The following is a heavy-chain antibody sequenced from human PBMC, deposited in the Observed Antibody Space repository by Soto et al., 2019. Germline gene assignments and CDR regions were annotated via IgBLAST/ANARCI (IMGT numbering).Heavy chain of an antibody. V-gene: IGHV1-3*01. CDR1: GYTFSTSG. J-gene: IGHJ5*02. D-gene: IGHD1-1*01. CDR2: INGVNGNT. Sequence: QVQLVQSGAEVKKAGASIRISCKASGYTFSTSGMHWVRQAPGQGLEWVGWINGVNGNTKYSQKFQDRATITRDSSASTAYMELSGLTSEDTGVFYCARAPRLTQLSAWGQGTQVIVSS. CDR3: ARAPRLTQLSA.